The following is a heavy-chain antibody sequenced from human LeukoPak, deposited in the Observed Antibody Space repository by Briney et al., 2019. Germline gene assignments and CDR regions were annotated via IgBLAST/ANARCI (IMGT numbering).Heavy chain of an antibody. V-gene: IGHV1-69*06. CDR1: GGTFSSYA. CDR2: IIPIFGTA. CDR3: ARDRSSGQGEFDY. D-gene: IGHD6-19*01. Sequence: ASVKVSCKASGGTFSSYAISWVRQAPGQGLEWMGGIIPIFGTANYAQKFQGRVTITADKSTSTAYMELSSLRSEDTAVYYCARDRSSGQGEFDYWGQGTLVTVSS. J-gene: IGHJ4*02.